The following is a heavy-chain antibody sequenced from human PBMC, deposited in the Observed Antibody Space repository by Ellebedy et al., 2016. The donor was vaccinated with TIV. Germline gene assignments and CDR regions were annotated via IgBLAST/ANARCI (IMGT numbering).Heavy chain of an antibody. V-gene: IGHV3-11*01. J-gene: IGHJ5*02. CDR3: ARVSRTGDDYSGGFDP. D-gene: IGHD4-23*01. Sequence: GESLKISCAASGFAFSEYYMSWIRQAPGKGLEWIAYISNDDDNIDYADSVKGRFTISRHSSNNTLFLQMSGLSSEDTAIYYCARVSRTGDDYSGGFDPWGQGTLVTVSS. CDR2: ISNDDDNI. CDR1: GFAFSEYY.